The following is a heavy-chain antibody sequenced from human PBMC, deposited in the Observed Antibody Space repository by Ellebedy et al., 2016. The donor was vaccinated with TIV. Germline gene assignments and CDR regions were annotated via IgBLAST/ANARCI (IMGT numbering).Heavy chain of an antibody. D-gene: IGHD2-15*01. CDR1: GFTFSSYG. Sequence: PGGSLRLSCAASGFTFSSYGMHWVRQAPGKGLEWVAVISYDGSNKYYADSVKGRFTISRDNSKNTLYLQMNSLRAEDTAVYYCAGTSSYYYFDYWGQGTLVTVSS. CDR3: AGTSSYYYFDY. CDR2: ISYDGSNK. J-gene: IGHJ4*02. V-gene: IGHV3-30*03.